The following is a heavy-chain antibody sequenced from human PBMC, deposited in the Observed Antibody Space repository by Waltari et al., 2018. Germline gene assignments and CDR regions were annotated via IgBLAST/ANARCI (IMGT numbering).Heavy chain of an antibody. CDR3: AKFPGAESFDI. D-gene: IGHD3-10*01. J-gene: IGHJ3*02. Sequence: EVQLLESGGGLVQPGGSLRLSCAGTGFTFSSHSMVWVRQAPGKGLEWVSAMGGTSSGTYYAESVKGRFTISRDNFMKTLYLQMNSLRADDTAVYYCAKFPGAESFDIWGQGTMVTVSS. CDR2: MGGTSSGT. V-gene: IGHV3-23*01. CDR1: GFTFSSHS.